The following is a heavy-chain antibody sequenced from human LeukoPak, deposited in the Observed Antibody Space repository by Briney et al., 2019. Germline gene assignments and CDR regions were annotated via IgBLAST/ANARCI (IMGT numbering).Heavy chain of an antibody. CDR3: ARALHGPSAAAVFDY. Sequence: SETLSLTCTVSGGSISSGDYYWSWIRQPPGKGLEWIGYIYYSGSTYYNPSLKSRVTISVDTSKNQFSLKLSSVAAADTAVYYCARALHGPSAAAVFDYWGQGTLVTVSS. CDR2: IYYSGST. CDR1: GGSISSGDYY. J-gene: IGHJ4*02. D-gene: IGHD2-2*01. V-gene: IGHV4-30-4*01.